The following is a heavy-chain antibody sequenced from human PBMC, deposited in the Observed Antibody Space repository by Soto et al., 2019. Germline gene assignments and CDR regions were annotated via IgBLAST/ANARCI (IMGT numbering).Heavy chain of an antibody. V-gene: IGHV3-23*01. J-gene: IGHJ5*02. Sequence: EVQLLESGGGLVQPGGSLRLSCAASGFTFSRSAMSWVRQAPGKGREWVSAIRGTNGNTHYAESVKGRLTISRDNSKNTLYLPMNFLRAEDTAVYYCANCTVGTVVTSGWCIGIDPWGQGNVVIVSS. CDR3: ANCTVGTVVTSGWCIGIDP. CDR2: IRGTNGNT. D-gene: IGHD6-19*01. CDR1: GFTFSRSA.